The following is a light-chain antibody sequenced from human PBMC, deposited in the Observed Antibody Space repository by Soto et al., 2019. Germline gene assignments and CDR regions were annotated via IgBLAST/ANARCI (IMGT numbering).Light chain of an antibody. V-gene: IGKV3-11*01. Sequence: EIVSTQSPANLSVSPGGRATLSCRASQTISGTLAWYQQKPGQAPRLLIYADSNRATGIPPRFSGSGSGTDFTLTISSLEPEDSAVYYCQQRHMWPITFGQGTKVDIK. CDR3: QQRHMWPIT. J-gene: IGKJ1*01. CDR2: ADS. CDR1: QTISGT.